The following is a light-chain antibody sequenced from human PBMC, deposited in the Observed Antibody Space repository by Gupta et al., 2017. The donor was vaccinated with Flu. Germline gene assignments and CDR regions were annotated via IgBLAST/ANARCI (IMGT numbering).Light chain of an antibody. J-gene: IGLJ3*02. CDR3: VTWDSSWSGWV. V-gene: IGLV1-51*02. Sequence: KVTISCSGSSSNIGNNYVSWYQQLPGTAPKLLIYENNKRPSGIPDRFSGSRSDTSATLGITGLRTGDDADYYCVTWDSSWSGWVFGGGTKLTVL. CDR1: SSNIGNNY. CDR2: ENN.